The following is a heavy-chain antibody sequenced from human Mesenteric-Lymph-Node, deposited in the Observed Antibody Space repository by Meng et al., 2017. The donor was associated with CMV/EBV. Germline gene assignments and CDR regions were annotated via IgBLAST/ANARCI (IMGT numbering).Heavy chain of an antibody. CDR1: GVSFSGYY. D-gene: IGHD3-9*01. CDR2: INHSGST. Sequence: VALHQRGPGLLKPSETLAVTCAVYGVSFSGYYWNWIRQSPEKGLEWIGEINHSGSTTYNPSFTSRIIISVDTSTNQISLNMSSVTAADTAVYYCARGSSYDILTGYFDYWGQGALVTVSS. CDR3: ARGSSYDILTGYFDY. J-gene: IGHJ4*02. V-gene: IGHV4-34*01.